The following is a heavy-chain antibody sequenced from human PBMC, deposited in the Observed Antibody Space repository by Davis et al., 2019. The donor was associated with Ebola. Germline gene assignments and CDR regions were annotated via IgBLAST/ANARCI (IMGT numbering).Heavy chain of an antibody. CDR3: AKAPQGSGSYYMDY. CDR1: GFTFSNYG. J-gene: IGHJ4*02. Sequence: GESLKISCAASGFTFSNYGMYWVRQAPGKGLEWVAVIWYDGREKYYADSVRGRFTMSRDNSKNTVYLQMNRLGADDTAVYYCAKAPQGSGSYYMDYWGQGTLVTVSS. D-gene: IGHD3-10*01. CDR2: IWYDGREK. V-gene: IGHV3-33*06.